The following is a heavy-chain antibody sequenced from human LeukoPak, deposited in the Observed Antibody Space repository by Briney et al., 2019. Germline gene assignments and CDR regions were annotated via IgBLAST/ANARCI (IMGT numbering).Heavy chain of an antibody. J-gene: IGHJ5*02. V-gene: IGHV3-74*01. CDR3: ARDPGWVKYQLLPNWFDP. Sequence: GGSLRLSCAASGFTFSSYWMHWVRQAPGKGLVWVPRINSDGSSTSYADSVKGRFTISRDNAKNTLYLQMNSLRAEDTAVYYCARDPGWVKYQLLPNWFDPWGQGTLVTVSS. CDR2: INSDGSST. CDR1: GFTFSSYW. D-gene: IGHD2-2*01.